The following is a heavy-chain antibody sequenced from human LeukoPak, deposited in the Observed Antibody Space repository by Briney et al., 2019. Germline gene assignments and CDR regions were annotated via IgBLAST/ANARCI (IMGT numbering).Heavy chain of an antibody. J-gene: IGHJ4*02. CDR2: IYSGGST. Sequence: GGSLRLSCAASGFTVSSNYMSWVRQAPGKGLEWVSVIYSGGSTYYADSVKGRFTISRDNSKNTLYLQMNSLRAEDTAVYYCAGTNYYDSSGLDIDYWGQGTLVTVSS. V-gene: IGHV3-66*01. CDR3: AGTNYYDSSGLDIDY. CDR1: GFTVSSNY. D-gene: IGHD3-22*01.